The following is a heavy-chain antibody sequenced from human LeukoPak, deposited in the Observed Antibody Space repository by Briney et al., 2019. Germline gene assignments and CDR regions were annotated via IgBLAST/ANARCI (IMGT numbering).Heavy chain of an antibody. V-gene: IGHV4-34*01. D-gene: IGHD3-16*02. Sequence: PETLSLTCAVYGGSFSGYYWSWIRQPPGKGLEWIGEINHSGSTNYNPFLKSRVTISVDTSKNQFSLKLSSVTAADTAVYYCARMPYVWGSYRPRNAFDIWGQGTMVTVSS. CDR1: GGSFSGYY. J-gene: IGHJ3*02. CDR2: INHSGST. CDR3: ARMPYVWGSYRPRNAFDI.